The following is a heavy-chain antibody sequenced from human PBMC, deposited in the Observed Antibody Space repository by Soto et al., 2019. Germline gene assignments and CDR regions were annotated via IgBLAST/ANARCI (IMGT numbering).Heavy chain of an antibody. D-gene: IGHD6-19*01. V-gene: IGHV1-8*01. Sequence: QVQLVQSGAEVKKPGASVKVSCKASGYTFTSYDINWVRQATGQGLEWMGCMNPNSGNTGYAQKFQGRVTMTRNTSISTAYMELSSLRSEDTAVYYCSYGRAGTWGFDYWGQGTLVTVSS. CDR2: MNPNSGNT. CDR1: GYTFTSYD. CDR3: SYGRAGTWGFDY. J-gene: IGHJ4*02.